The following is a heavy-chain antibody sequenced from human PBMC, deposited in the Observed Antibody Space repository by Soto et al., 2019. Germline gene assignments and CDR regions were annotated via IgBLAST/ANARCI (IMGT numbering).Heavy chain of an antibody. V-gene: IGHV3-23*01. CDR1: GFTFSSYD. CDR2: ISGSGGST. CDR3: ARSTFLDV. J-gene: IGHJ6*04. D-gene: IGHD1-26*01. Sequence: GGSLRLSCAASGFTFSSYDMSWVRQAPGKGLEWVSAISGSGGSTYYADSVKGRLTISRDNSKNTLFLQVSSLKAEDTAVYHCARSTFLDVWGRGTTVTVSS.